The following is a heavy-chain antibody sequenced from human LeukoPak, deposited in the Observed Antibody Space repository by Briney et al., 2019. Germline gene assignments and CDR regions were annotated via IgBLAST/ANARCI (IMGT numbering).Heavy chain of an antibody. J-gene: IGHJ4*02. V-gene: IGHV3-11*04. CDR1: GFTFSDYN. CDR2: ISRSGSTK. D-gene: IGHD3-3*01. CDR3: ARDRITDFWSGYYTNYFDY. Sequence: GGSLRLSCAASGFTFSDYNMRWIRQAPGKGLEWVSSISRSGSTKYYADSVKGRFTISRDNAKNSLFLQMNSLRAEDTAVYYCARDRITDFWSGYYTNYFDYWGQGTLVTVSS.